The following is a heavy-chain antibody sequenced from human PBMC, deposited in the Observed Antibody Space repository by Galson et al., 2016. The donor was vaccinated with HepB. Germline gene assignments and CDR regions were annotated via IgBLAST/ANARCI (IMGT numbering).Heavy chain of an antibody. CDR2: ISSSSNYI. CDR3: AREPDPYSAYDYSPLIVVVTGERYYYYYMDV. D-gene: IGHD2-21*02. CDR1: GFSFSTYS. Sequence: SLRLSCAASGFSFSTYSMNWVRQAPGKGLEWVSCISSSSNYIYYAGRFTISRDNAKNSLYLQMNSLRAEETAVYFCAREPDPYSAYDYSPLIVVVTGERYYYYYMDVWGQGTMVTVSS. V-gene: IGHV3-21*01. J-gene: IGHJ6*03.